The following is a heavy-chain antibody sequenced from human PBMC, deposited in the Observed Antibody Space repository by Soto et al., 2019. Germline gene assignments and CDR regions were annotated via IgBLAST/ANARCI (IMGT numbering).Heavy chain of an antibody. CDR1: GFTFSMYV. V-gene: IGHV3-30-3*01. CDR2: MAYDGNRK. CDR3: ARVGGSFYGSWDS. D-gene: IGHD1-26*01. Sequence: QVQLVESGGGVVQPGRYLRLSCADSGFTFSMYVMHWVRQAPGKGLERVAVMAYDGNRKYYGDSVKGRFFVSRDNSKNTLYLQMNTLRPEDTAVYYCARVGGSFYGSWDSWGQGALVTVSS. J-gene: IGHJ4*02.